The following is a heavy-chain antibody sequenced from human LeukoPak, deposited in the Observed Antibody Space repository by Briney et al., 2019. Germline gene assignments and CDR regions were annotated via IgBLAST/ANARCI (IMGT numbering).Heavy chain of an antibody. CDR3: AREKRIAGIDY. J-gene: IGHJ4*02. V-gene: IGHV4-61*01. CDR1: GYSISSGYY. CDR2: IYYSGST. Sequence: SETLSLTCTVSGYSISSGYYWSWIRQPPGKGLEWIGYIYYSGSTNYNPSLKSRVTISVDTSKNQFSLKLSSVTAADTAVYYCAREKRIAGIDYWGQGTLVTVSS. D-gene: IGHD6-13*01.